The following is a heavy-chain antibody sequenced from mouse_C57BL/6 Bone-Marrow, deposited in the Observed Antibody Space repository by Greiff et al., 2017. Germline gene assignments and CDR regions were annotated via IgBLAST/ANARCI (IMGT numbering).Heavy chain of an antibody. V-gene: IGHV5-6*01. CDR1: GFTFSSYG. CDR3: ARHLSSTVVPLY. CDR2: ISSGGSYT. D-gene: IGHD1-1*01. Sequence: VQLQQSGGDLVKPGGSLKLSCAASGFTFSSYGMSWVRQTPDKRLEWVATISSGGSYTYYPDSVKGRFTISRDNAKNTLYLQMSSLKSEDTAMYYCARHLSSTVVPLYWGQGTSVTVSS. J-gene: IGHJ4*01.